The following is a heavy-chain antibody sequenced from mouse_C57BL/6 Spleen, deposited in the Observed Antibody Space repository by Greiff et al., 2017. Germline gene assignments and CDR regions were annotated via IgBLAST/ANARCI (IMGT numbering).Heavy chain of an antibody. CDR1: GFSFNTYA. Sequence: EVQLVESGGGLVQPKGSLKLSCAASGFSFNTYAMNWVRQAPGKGLEWVARIRSKSNNYATYYADSVKDRFTISRDDSESMLYLQMNNLKTEDTAMYYCVRQVYYYGSSYAFAYWGQGTLVTVSA. CDR2: IRSKSNNYAT. V-gene: IGHV10-1*01. CDR3: VRQVYYYGSSYAFAY. J-gene: IGHJ3*01. D-gene: IGHD1-1*01.